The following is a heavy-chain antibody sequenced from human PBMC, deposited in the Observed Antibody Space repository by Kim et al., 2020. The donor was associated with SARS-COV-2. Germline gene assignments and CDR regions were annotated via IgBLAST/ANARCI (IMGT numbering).Heavy chain of an antibody. Sequence: SETLSLTCAVYGGSLSGYYWSWIRQPPGKGLEWIGEINHSGSTNYNPSLKSRVTISVDTSKNQFSLKLSSVTAADTAVYYCARYRLTSYLRAFDIWGQGTMVTVSS. V-gene: IGHV4-34*01. J-gene: IGHJ3*02. CDR3: ARYRLTSYLRAFDI. CDR1: GGSLSGYY. CDR2: INHSGST. D-gene: IGHD1-26*01.